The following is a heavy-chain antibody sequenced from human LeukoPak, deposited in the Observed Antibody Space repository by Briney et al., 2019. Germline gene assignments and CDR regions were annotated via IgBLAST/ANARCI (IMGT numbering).Heavy chain of an antibody. CDR3: ASRYYDSSGDYAFDI. V-gene: IGHV4-59*01. Sequence: SETLSLTSTVSGGSISSSYWSWLRQPPGKGLEWIGYIYYSGSTNYNPSLKSRVTISVDTSKNQFSLKLSSVTAADTAVYYCASRYYDSSGDYAFDIWGQGTMVTVSS. CDR1: GGSISSSY. J-gene: IGHJ3*02. CDR2: IYYSGST. D-gene: IGHD3-22*01.